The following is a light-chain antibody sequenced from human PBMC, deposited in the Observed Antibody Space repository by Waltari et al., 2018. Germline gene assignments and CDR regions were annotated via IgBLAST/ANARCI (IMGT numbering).Light chain of an antibody. V-gene: IGLV1-44*01. J-gene: IGLJ2*01. CDR3: AAWDDSLNGVV. CDR1: SSNIGRTT. Sequence: QSVLTQPPSASGTPGQRVTISCSGSSSNIGRTTVHWYQQLPGTAPKLLIYSNNRRPSGGPDRFSGSRAGTSASLAISGLQSEDEADYYCAAWDDSLNGVVFGGGTKLTVL. CDR2: SNN.